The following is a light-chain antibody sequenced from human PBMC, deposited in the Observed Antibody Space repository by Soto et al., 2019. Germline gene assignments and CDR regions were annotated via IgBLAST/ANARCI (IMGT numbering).Light chain of an antibody. CDR3: QQYGTSPVA. Sequence: EIVLTQSPGTLSLSPGERATLSCRASQSVSSNYLAWYQQKPGQAPRLLIFGASLRASGIPDRFSGSGSGTDFTLTIGGLEPGDFAVYYCQQYGTSPVAFGPGTKVGVK. CDR1: QSVSSNY. V-gene: IGKV3-20*01. CDR2: GAS. J-gene: IGKJ3*01.